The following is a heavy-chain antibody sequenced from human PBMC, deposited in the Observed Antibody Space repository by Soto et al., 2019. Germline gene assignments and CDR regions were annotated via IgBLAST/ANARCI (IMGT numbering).Heavy chain of an antibody. CDR1: GFTFDDYA. V-gene: IGHV3-9*01. Sequence: EVQLVESGGGLVQPGRSLRLSCAASGFTFDDYAMHWVRQAPGKGLAWVSGISWNSGSIGYADSVKGRFTISRDNAKNSLYLQMNSLRAEDTALYYCAKDRTGYDSSCYYEVAGPGSIAYWGQGTLVTVSS. CDR2: ISWNSGSI. CDR3: AKDRTGYDSSCYYEVAGPGSIAY. D-gene: IGHD3-22*01. J-gene: IGHJ4*02.